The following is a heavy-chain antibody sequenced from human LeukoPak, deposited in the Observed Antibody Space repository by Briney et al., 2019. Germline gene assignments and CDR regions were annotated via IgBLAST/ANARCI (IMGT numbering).Heavy chain of an antibody. D-gene: IGHD2-15*01. CDR1: GFTFSCYA. CDR3: ARQGPTVVGAFDY. Sequence: GGPLRLSCAASGFTFSCYAMLGVRQAPGKALEGVAVISYDGSNKYYADSVKGRFTISRDNSKNTLYLQMNSLRAEDTAVYYCARQGPTVVGAFDYWGQGTLVTVSS. V-gene: IGHV3-30-3*01. CDR2: ISYDGSNK. J-gene: IGHJ4*02.